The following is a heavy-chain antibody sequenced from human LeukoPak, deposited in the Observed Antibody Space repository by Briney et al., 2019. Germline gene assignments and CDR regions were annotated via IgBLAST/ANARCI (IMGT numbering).Heavy chain of an antibody. CDR1: GYTFTGYY. CDR2: INPNSGGT. D-gene: IGHD6-19*01. V-gene: IGHV1-2*02. CDR3: AXXXXXXGWYPLRYYYYYYMDV. Sequence: ASVKVSCKASGYTFTGYYMHWVRQAPGQGLEWMGWINPNSGGTNYAQKFQGRVTMTRDTSISTAYMELSRLRSDDTAVYYCAXXXXXXGWYPLRYYYYYYMDVWGKGTTVTVSS. J-gene: IGHJ6*03.